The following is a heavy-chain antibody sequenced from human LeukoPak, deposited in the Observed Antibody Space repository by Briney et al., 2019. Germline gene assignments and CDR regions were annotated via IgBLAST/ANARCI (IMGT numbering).Heavy chain of an antibody. D-gene: IGHD3-22*01. CDR1: GFTFSSYS. Sequence: GGSLRLSCAASGFTFSSYSVNWVRQAPGKGLEWVSSISSSSYIYYADSVKGRFTISRDNAKNSLYLQMNSLRAEDTAVYYCARSGEGDYDSSGYPPYWGQGTLVTVSS. CDR3: ARSGEGDYDSSGYPPY. V-gene: IGHV3-21*01. J-gene: IGHJ4*02. CDR2: ISSSSYI.